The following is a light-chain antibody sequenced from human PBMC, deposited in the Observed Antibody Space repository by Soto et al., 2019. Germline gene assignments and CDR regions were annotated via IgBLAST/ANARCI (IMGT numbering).Light chain of an antibody. CDR1: QSVLYTSNNKNY. V-gene: IGKV4-1*01. CDR2: WAS. CDR3: QQYYSTPQT. Sequence: DIVMTQSPDSLAVSLGERATINCKSSQSVLYTSNNKNYLAWFQHKPGQPPKVLIYWASTRESGVPDRFSGSGSGPDFTLTISSLQAEDVAVYYCQQYYSTPQTFGQGTKVEIK. J-gene: IGKJ1*01.